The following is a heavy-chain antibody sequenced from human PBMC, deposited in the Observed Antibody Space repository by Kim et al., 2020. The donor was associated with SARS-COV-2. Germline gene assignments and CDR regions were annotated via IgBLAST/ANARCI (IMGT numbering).Heavy chain of an antibody. V-gene: IGHV3-53*01. CDR1: GFSVSSNY. D-gene: IGHD1-26*01. J-gene: IGHJ4*02. Sequence: GGSLRLSCAASGFSVSSNYMNWVRQAPGKGLEWVSVIYSGGRTYYADSVKGGFTISRDTSKNTLYLQMNSLRAEDTAVYYCARSGADWETNFDYWGQGTLVTVSS. CDR2: IYSGGRT. CDR3: ARSGADWETNFDY.